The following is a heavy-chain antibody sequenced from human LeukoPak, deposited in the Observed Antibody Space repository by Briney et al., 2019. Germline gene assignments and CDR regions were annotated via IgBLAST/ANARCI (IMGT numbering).Heavy chain of an antibody. J-gene: IGHJ5*02. CDR1: GYSISSGYY. V-gene: IGHV4-38-2*01. Sequence: KSSETLSLTCAVSGYSISSGYYWGWIRQPPGKGLEWIGSIYHSGSTYYNPSLKSRVTISVDTSKNQFSLKLSSVTAADTAVYYCASASSRRGWFDPWGQGTLVTVSS. CDR3: ASASSRRGWFDP. D-gene: IGHD6-13*01. CDR2: IYHSGST.